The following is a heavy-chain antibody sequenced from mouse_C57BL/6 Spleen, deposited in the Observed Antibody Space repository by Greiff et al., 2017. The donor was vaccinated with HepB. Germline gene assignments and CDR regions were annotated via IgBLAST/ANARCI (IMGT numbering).Heavy chain of an antibody. CDR1: GYTFTSYG. CDR2: IYPRSGNT. V-gene: IGHV1-81*01. Sequence: QVQLQQSGAELARPGASVKLSCKASGYTFTSYGISWVKQRTGQGLEWIGEIYPRSGNTYYNEKFKGKATLTADKSSSTAYMELRSLTSEDSAVYFCARERILDYGYVDYFDYWGQGTTLTVSS. CDR3: ARERILDYGYVDYFDY. D-gene: IGHD2-2*01. J-gene: IGHJ2*01.